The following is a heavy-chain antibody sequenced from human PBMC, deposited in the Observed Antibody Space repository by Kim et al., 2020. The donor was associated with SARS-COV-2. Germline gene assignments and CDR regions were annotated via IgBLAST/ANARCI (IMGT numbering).Heavy chain of an antibody. V-gene: IGHV4-39*01. J-gene: IGHJ4*02. Sequence: SETLSLTCAVSGDTMSSSHYWTWIRQPPGKGLEWIGSSHYSGNALYNPSLKSRVTISVDTSRAQFSLRMTSVTAADTAVYYCAIRLAVVGTVDYWGLGIPVTVTS. CDR1: GDTMSSSHY. CDR2: SHYSGNA. CDR3: AIRLAVVGTVDY. D-gene: IGHD6-19*01.